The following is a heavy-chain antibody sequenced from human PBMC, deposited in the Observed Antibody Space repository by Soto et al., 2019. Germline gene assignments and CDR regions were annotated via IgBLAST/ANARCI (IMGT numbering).Heavy chain of an antibody. CDR2: ISRSGAIT. V-gene: IGHV3-23*01. J-gene: IGHJ4*02. CDR1: GFTFKHYD. CDR3: AKDRQFRSYYESAGHYNN. Sequence: EGQLLESGGGLVQPGGSLRLSCVASGFTFKHYDMRWVRQAPGKGLELVSGISRSGAITYYADSVRSRFTISRDNSKNTLYLQLNSLGAEDTAIYYCAKDRQFRSYYESAGHYNNWGQGTLVNVSS. D-gene: IGHD3-9*01.